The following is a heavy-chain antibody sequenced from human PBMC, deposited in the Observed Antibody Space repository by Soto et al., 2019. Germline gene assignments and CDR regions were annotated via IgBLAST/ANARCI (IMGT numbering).Heavy chain of an antibody. CDR3: ARDSVPAATSYYYGMDV. V-gene: IGHV1-69*06. J-gene: IGHJ6*02. Sequence: QVQLVQSGAEVKKPGSSVKDSCKASGGTFSSYAISWVRQAPGQGLEWMGGIIPIFGTANYAQKFQGRVTITADKSTSTAYMELSSLRSEDTAVYYCARDSVPAATSYYYGMDVWGQGTTVTVSS. D-gene: IGHD2-2*01. CDR2: IIPIFGTA. CDR1: GGTFSSYA.